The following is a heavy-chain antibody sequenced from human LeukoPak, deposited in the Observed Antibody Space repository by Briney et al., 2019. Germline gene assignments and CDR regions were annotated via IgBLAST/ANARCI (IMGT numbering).Heavy chain of an antibody. D-gene: IGHD2-2*01. CDR2: ISSSSSYI. CDR3: ASYCSRTTCHKFDY. Sequence: GGSLRLSCAASGFTFSSYSMNWVRQAPGKGLEWVSSISSSSSYIYYADSVKGRFTISRDNAKNSLYLQMNSLRAEDTAVYYCASYCSRTTCHKFDYWGQGTLVTVSS. CDR1: GFTFSSYS. V-gene: IGHV3-21*01. J-gene: IGHJ4*02.